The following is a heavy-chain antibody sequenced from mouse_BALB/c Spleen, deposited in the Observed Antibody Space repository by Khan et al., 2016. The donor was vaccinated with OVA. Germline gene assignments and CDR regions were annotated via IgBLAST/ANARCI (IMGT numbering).Heavy chain of an antibody. J-gene: IGHJ4*01. CDR3: ARPSYFSYTMAY. D-gene: IGHD2-10*01. CDR1: GYTFTKFG. V-gene: IGHV9-3-1*01. CDR2: INTYTGEP. Sequence: QIQLVQSGPELKKPGETVKISCKASGYTFTKFGMNWVKQAPGKGLEWMGWINTYTGEPTYADDFKGRFAFSMETSASTAYLQINNLKDEDTSTYVSARPSYFSYTMAYWGQGTSVTVSS.